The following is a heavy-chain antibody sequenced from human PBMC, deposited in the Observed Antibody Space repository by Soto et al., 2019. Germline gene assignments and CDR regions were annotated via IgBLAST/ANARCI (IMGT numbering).Heavy chain of an antibody. CDR1: GYSFTSYW. J-gene: IGHJ3*02. D-gene: IGHD2-15*01. V-gene: IGHV5-51*01. CDR2: IYPGDSDT. CDR3: ASQGSAGWPLDI. Sequence: PGESLKIYCKGSGYSFTSYWIGCVRQMPGKGLEWMGIIYPGDSDTRYSPSFQGQVTISAGKSIRTAYLQWRSLKAADTAIYYCASQGSAGWPLDIGGQGTMLTLSS.